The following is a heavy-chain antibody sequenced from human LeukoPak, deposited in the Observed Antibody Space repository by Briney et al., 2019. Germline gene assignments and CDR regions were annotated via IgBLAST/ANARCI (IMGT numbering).Heavy chain of an antibody. CDR1: GFTFSGPA. J-gene: IGHJ4*02. Sequence: GGSLRLSCAASGFTFSGPAMHWVRQASGKGLEWVGRIRSKANSYATAYAASVKGRFTISRDDSKNTAYLQMNSLKTEDTAVYYCTSGMVRGVTGINWGQGTLVTVSS. CDR2: IRSKANSYAT. V-gene: IGHV3-73*01. CDR3: TSGMVRGVTGIN. D-gene: IGHD3-10*01.